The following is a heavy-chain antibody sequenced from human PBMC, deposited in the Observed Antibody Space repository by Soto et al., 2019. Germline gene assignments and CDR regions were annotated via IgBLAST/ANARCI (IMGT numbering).Heavy chain of an antibody. J-gene: IGHJ4*02. CDR1: GGSFSGYY. CDR3: ARGAAAWSAPYYFDY. Sequence: SETLSLTCAVYGGSFSGYYWSWIRQPPGKGLEWIGYIYYSGSTYYNPSLKSRVTISVDTSKNQFSLKLSSVTAADTAVYYCARGAAAWSAPYYFDYWGQGTLVTVSS. V-gene: IGHV4-34*01. D-gene: IGHD6-25*01. CDR2: IYYSGST.